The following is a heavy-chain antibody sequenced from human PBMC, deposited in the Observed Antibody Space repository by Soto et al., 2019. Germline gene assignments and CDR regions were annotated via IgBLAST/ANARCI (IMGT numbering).Heavy chain of an antibody. J-gene: IGHJ4*02. CDR3: ARGEYNDYRGYDY. CDR2: IHYSGDS. Sequence: QVQLQESGPGLVKPSQTLSLTCTVSGGSISSGDYYWSWIRQHPGKGLEWIGYIHYSGDSYYNPSLRSRVTISIDTSKNQFSLKLSSVTAADTAVYYCARGEYNDYRGYDYWGQGTRVTVSS. D-gene: IGHD5-18*01. V-gene: IGHV4-31*03. CDR1: GGSISSGDYY.